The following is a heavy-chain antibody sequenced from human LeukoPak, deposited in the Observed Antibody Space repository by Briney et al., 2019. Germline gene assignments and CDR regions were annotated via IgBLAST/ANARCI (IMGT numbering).Heavy chain of an antibody. CDR1: GYTFTAYY. Sequence: ASVKVSCKASGYTFTAYYIHWLRQAPGQGLEWMGWINTNTGNPTYAQGFTGRFVFSLDTSVSTAYLQISSLKAEDTAVYYCARKSDDYDFSFLRDDYYYYYMDVWGKGTTVTVSS. CDR3: ARKSDDYDFSFLRDDYYYYYMDV. D-gene: IGHD3-3*01. V-gene: IGHV7-4-1*02. J-gene: IGHJ6*03. CDR2: INTNTGNP.